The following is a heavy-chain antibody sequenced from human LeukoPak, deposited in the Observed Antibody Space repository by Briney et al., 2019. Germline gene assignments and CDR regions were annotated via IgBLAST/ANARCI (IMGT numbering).Heavy chain of an antibody. D-gene: IGHD3-10*01. CDR2: IIPIFGTA. Sequence: WASVKVSCKASGGTFSSYAISWVRQAPGQGLEWMGGIIPIFGTANYAQKFQGRVTITADESTSTAYMELSSLRSEDTAVYYCAKEATMVRGVIISRNFDYWGQGTLVTVSS. CDR3: AKEATMVRGVIISRNFDY. CDR1: GGTFSSYA. V-gene: IGHV1-69*01. J-gene: IGHJ4*02.